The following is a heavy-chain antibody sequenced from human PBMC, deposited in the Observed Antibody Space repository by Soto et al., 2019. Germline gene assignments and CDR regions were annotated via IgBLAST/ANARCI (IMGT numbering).Heavy chain of an antibody. D-gene: IGHD1-1*01. J-gene: IGHJ4*02. V-gene: IGHV3-23*01. Sequence: PGGSLRFSCVTSGFSFSNSGMSWVRQAPGKGLDWVSGISGNGRNTYYADSVKGRFLVSRDNSGNTLFLQMNSLRAEDTAIYFCAKNGLSNSPSAIDSWGQGTLVTVSS. CDR2: ISGNGRNT. CDR1: GFSFSNSG. CDR3: AKNGLSNSPSAIDS.